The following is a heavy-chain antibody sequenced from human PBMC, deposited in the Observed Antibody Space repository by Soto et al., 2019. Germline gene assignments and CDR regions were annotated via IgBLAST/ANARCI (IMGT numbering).Heavy chain of an antibody. CDR3: ATASYDSNGYYFDY. Sequence: EVQLVESGGGLVKPGGSLRLSCAASGFTFSSYNMNWVRQAPGKGLEWVSSISSRSSYRYYADSVKGRFTISRDNAKNSLSLQMNRLRAEDPALYYCATASYDSNGYYFDYWGQGTLVTVAS. D-gene: IGHD3-22*01. V-gene: IGHV3-21*01. CDR1: GFTFSSYN. J-gene: IGHJ4*02. CDR2: ISSRSSYR.